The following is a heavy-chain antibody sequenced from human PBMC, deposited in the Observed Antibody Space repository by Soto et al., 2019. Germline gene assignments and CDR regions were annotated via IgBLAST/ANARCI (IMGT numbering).Heavy chain of an antibody. D-gene: IGHD3-9*01. J-gene: IGHJ4*02. CDR1: GGSFSGYY. CDR3: ARDRRRDYDILTGYRRFDY. V-gene: IGHV4-34*01. CDR2: INHSGST. Sequence: PSETLSLTCAVYGGSFSGYYWSWIRQPPGKGLEWIGEINHSGSTDYNPSLKSRVTISVDTSKNQFSLKLSSVTAADTAVYYCARDRRRDYDILTGYRRFDYWGQGTLVTVSS.